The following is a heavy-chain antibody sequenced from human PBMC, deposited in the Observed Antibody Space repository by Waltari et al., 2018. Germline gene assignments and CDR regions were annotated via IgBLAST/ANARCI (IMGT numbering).Heavy chain of an antibody. CDR1: GFTFSSYA. V-gene: IGHV3-23*01. Sequence: EVQLLESGGGLVQPGGSLRLSCAASGFTFSSYAMSWVRQAPGKGLEVVSAISGGGGSKYYADSVKGRFTSSRDNSKNTLYLQMNSLRAEDTAVYYCAIFGELTPFDYWGQGTLVTVSS. D-gene: IGHD3-10*01. J-gene: IGHJ4*02. CDR2: ISGGGGSK. CDR3: AIFGELTPFDY.